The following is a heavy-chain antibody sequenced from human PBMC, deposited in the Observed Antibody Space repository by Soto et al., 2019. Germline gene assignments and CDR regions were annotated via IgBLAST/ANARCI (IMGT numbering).Heavy chain of an antibody. CDR2: IGTAGDT. J-gene: IGHJ5*02. V-gene: IGHV3-13*01. CDR1: GFTFSSYD. CDR3: ARGPQKPGGRIAAAPGWFDP. D-gene: IGHD6-13*01. Sequence: GGSLRLSCAASGFTFSSYDMHWVRQATGKGLEWVSAIGTAGDTYYPGSVKGRFTISRENAKNSLYLQMNSLRAEDTAVYYCARGPQKPGGRIAAAPGWFDPWGQGTLVTVSS.